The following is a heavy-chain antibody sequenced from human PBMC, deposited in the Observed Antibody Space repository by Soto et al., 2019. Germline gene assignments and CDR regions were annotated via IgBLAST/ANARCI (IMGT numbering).Heavy chain of an antibody. Sequence: LRLSCAASGFTFSKYAMYWVRQAPGRGPEWVAVVSFDGNNRFQADSVRGRFTTSRDNSKSTLFLQMDSLRVEDTAVYYCVKSFFYDSSGYHYGLFDHWGQGTLVTVSS. CDR2: VSFDGNNR. D-gene: IGHD3-22*01. CDR1: GFTFSKYA. CDR3: VKSFFYDSSGYHYGLFDH. J-gene: IGHJ4*02. V-gene: IGHV3-30*04.